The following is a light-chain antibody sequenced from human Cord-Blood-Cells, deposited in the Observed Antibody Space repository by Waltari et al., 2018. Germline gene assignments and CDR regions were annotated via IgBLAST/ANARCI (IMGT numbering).Light chain of an antibody. J-gene: IGLJ3*02. CDR2: EDN. CDR3: QSYDSSNRV. Sequence: NFMLTQPPSVSDSPGKTVSISYTRSSGSIASNYVQWYQQRPGSSPTTVIYEDNQRPSGVPDRFSGSIDSSSNSASLTISGLKTEDEADYYCQSYDSSNRVFGGGTKLTVL. CDR1: SGSIASNY. V-gene: IGLV6-57*01.